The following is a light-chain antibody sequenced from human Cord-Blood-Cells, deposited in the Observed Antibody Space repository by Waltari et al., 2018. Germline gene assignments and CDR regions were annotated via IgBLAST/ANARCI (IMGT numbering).Light chain of an antibody. J-gene: IGLJ3*02. CDR2: EVS. V-gene: IGLV2-8*01. CDR3: SSYAGSNNRV. CDR1: SSDVGGYNY. Sequence: QSALTQPPSASGSPGQSVTISCTGTSSDVGGYNYVSWYQQHPGKAPKLMIYEVSKRPSGVPDRFSGSKSGNPASLTVSGLQAEDEADYYGSSYAGSNNRVFGGGTKLTVL.